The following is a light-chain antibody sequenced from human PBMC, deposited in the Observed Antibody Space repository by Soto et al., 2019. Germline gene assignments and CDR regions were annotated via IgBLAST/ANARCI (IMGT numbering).Light chain of an antibody. CDR3: SSYADTNTYV. Sequence: QSALTQPPSASGSPGQSVTISCTGTSSDVGGYNYVSWYQQHPGKAPKLMIYDVTKRPSGVPDRFSGSKSGNTASLTVSGLQAEDEADYYCSSYADTNTYVFGTGTKLTVL. CDR2: DVT. CDR1: SSDVGGYNY. V-gene: IGLV2-8*01. J-gene: IGLJ1*01.